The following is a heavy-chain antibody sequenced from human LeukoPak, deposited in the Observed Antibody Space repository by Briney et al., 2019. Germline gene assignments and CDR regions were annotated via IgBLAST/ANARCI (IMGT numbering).Heavy chain of an antibody. CDR1: GGSISSSSYY. Sequence: SETLSLTCTVSGGSISSSSYYWGWIRQPPGKGLEWIGSIYYSGSTYYNPSLKSRVTISVDTSKNQFSLKLSSVTAADTAVYYCASGSGGSRAARKENWFDPWGQGTLATVSS. D-gene: IGHD2-15*01. CDR3: ASGSGGSRAARKENWFDP. V-gene: IGHV4-39*01. CDR2: IYYSGST. J-gene: IGHJ5*02.